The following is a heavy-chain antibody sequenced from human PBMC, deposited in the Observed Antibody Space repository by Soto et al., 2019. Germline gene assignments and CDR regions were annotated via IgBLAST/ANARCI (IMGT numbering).Heavy chain of an antibody. J-gene: IGHJ6*04. D-gene: IGHD2-15*01. CDR3: ARDLGCSGGSCSLGDSPAPPSNYYYYYGMDV. CDR1: GCTFSSYS. CDR2: ISSSSSYI. Sequence: LRLSCAASGCTFSSYSMNWVRQAPGKGLEWVSSISSSSSYIYYADSVKGRFTISRDNAKNSLYLQMNSLRAEDTAVYYCARDLGCSGGSCSLGDSPAPPSNYYYYYGMDVWGKGTTVTVSS. V-gene: IGHV3-21*01.